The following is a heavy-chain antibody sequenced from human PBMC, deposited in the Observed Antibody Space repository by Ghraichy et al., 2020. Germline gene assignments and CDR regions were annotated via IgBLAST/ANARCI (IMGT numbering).Heavy chain of an antibody. Sequence: SETLSLTCTVSGGSVSSGSYYWSWIRQPPGKGLEWIGYIYYSGSTNYNPSLKSRVTISVDTSKNQFSLKLSSVTAADTAVYYCARGNVKRMYDFWSGYPLELDAFDIWGQGTMVTVSS. J-gene: IGHJ3*02. CDR3: ARGNVKRMYDFWSGYPLELDAFDI. CDR1: GGSVSSGSYY. CDR2: IYYSGST. D-gene: IGHD3-3*01. V-gene: IGHV4-61*01.